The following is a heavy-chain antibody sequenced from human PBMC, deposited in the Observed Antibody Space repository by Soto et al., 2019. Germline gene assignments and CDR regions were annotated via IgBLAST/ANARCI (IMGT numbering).Heavy chain of an antibody. J-gene: IGHJ4*02. Sequence: DVQLVESGGGLVKPGGTLRLSCAASGFSFTNAWMNWVRQAPGKGLEWIGRIKPKADDGTTDYAAPVRGRFTISRDDSKDTLYLQMNNLSTEDTAVYYCTTIYPFTVTVFLDYWGQGTLVTVSS. CDR1: GFSFTNAW. CDR2: IKPKADDGTT. V-gene: IGHV3-15*01. D-gene: IGHD4-17*01. CDR3: TTIYPFTVTVFLDY.